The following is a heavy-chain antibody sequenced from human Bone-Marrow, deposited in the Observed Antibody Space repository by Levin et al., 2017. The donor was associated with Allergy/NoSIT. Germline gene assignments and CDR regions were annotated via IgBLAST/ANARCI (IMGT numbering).Heavy chain of an antibody. CDR3: TTPITGTTLSYYYYYGMDV. V-gene: IGHV3-15*01. Sequence: SCAASGFTFSNAWMSWVRQAPGKGLEWVGRIKSKTDGGTTDYAAPVKGRFTISRDDSKNTLYLQMNSLKTEDTAVYYCTTPITGTTLSYYYYYGMDVWGQGTTVTVSS. CDR1: GFTFSNAW. D-gene: IGHD1-7*01. J-gene: IGHJ6*02. CDR2: IKSKTDGGTT.